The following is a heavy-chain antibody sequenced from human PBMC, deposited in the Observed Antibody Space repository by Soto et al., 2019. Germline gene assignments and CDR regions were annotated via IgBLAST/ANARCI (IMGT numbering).Heavy chain of an antibody. V-gene: IGHV1-18*04. Sequence: ASVKVSCKASGYTFTSYGISWVRQAPGQGLEWMGWTSAYNGNTNYAQKLQGRVTMTTDTSTSTAYMELRSLRSDDTAVYYCAREVSPERSGWFPVSPYYYYGMDVWGQGTTVTVSS. J-gene: IGHJ6*02. CDR2: TSAYNGNT. CDR1: GYTFTSYG. CDR3: AREVSPERSGWFPVSPYYYYGMDV. D-gene: IGHD6-19*01.